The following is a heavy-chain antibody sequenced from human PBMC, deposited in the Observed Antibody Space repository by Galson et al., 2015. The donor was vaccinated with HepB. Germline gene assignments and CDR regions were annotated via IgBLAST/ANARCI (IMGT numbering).Heavy chain of an antibody. Sequence: QSGAQVKKPGESLRISCKTSGFTFTSYWITWVRQVPGKGLEWMGRIDPSDSDINYSPSFYGHVTIPAGKSISTAYLQWSSLKASDTAIYYCARVRGIRGVLMRHRAMDYYYYGMDVWGQGTTVTVSS. CDR1: GFTFTSYW. D-gene: IGHD3-10*01. CDR2: IDPSDSDI. V-gene: IGHV5-10-1*01. CDR3: ARVRGIRGVLMRHRAMDYYYYGMDV. J-gene: IGHJ6*02.